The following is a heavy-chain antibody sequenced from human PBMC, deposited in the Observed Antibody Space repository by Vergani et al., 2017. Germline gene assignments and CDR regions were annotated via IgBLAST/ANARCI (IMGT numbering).Heavy chain of an antibody. CDR1: GFTFNHYA. D-gene: IGHD1-1*01. CDR3: ATKSCGTPGCQIGYFSE. J-gene: IGHJ1*01. Sequence: EVQLLESGGDLVQPGGSLRLSCAASGFTFNHYAMNWVRQAPGKGLEWVSGISGSGGSTYYAGSVKGRFTISRDSSKNTLYLQMISLRTEDTAVYYCATKSCGTPGCQIGYFSEWGQGTLVTVSS. V-gene: IGHV3-23*01. CDR2: ISGSGGST.